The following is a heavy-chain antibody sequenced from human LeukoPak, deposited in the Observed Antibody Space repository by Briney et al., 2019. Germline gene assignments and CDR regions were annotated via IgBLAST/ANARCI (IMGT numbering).Heavy chain of an antibody. CDR3: ARVEAAAGYNWFDP. J-gene: IGHJ5*02. CDR1: GGSISSGGYS. D-gene: IGHD6-13*01. V-gene: IGHV4-30-2*01. Sequence: SQTLSLTCAVSGGSISSGGYSWSWIRQPPGKGLEWIGYIYHSGSTYYNPSLKSRVTISVDRSKNQFSLKLSSVTAADTAVYYCARVEAAAGYNWFDPWGQGTLVTVSS. CDR2: IYHSGST.